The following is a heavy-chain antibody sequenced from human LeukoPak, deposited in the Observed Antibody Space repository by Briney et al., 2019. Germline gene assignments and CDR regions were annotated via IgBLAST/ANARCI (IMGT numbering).Heavy chain of an antibody. Sequence: GGSLRLSCAASGFTFSSYGMHWVRQAPGKGLEWVAVISYDGSNKYYADSVKGRFTISRDNSKNTLYLQMNSLRAEDTAVYYCASDIDDHNTLPPIFQHWGQGTLVTVSS. CDR1: GFTFSSYG. CDR2: ISYDGSNK. CDR3: ASDIDDHNTLPPIFQH. J-gene: IGHJ1*01. V-gene: IGHV3-30*03. D-gene: IGHD5-24*01.